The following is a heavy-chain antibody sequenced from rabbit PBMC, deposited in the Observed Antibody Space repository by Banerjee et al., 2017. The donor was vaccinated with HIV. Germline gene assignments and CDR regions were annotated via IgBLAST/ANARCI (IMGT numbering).Heavy chain of an antibody. CDR1: GFSFGSGYD. CDR3: ARAIAGDAGYGVDYFNL. D-gene: IGHD4-2*01. Sequence: QSLEESGGDLVKPGASLTLTCTASGFSFGSGYDMCWVRQAPGKGLEWIACIVIANGGTWYASWAKGRFTISKTSSTTVTLQMTSLTAADTATYFCARAIAGDAGYGVDYFNLWGQGTLVTVS. V-gene: IGHV1S40*01. CDR2: IVIANGGT. J-gene: IGHJ4*01.